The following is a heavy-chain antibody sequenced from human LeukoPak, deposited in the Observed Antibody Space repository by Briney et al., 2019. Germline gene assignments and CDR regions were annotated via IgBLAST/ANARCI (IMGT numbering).Heavy chain of an antibody. V-gene: IGHV3-15*01. D-gene: IGHD6-19*01. CDR2: IKTKTDGGTT. Sequence: PGGSLRLSCAASGFTFSNYWMHWVRQAPGKGLVWVGRIKTKTDGGTTAYAAPVKGRFTISRDDSRDTLYLQMNSLKTEDTGVYYCSTWYRVVADTDYWGQGALVTVSS. J-gene: IGHJ4*02. CDR3: STWYRVVADTDY. CDR1: GFTFSNYW.